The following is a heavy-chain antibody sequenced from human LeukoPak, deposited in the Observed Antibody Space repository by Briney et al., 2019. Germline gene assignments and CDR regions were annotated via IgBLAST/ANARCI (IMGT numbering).Heavy chain of an antibody. V-gene: IGHV4-34*01. Sequence: SETLSLTCAVYGGSFSGYYWSWIRQPPGKGLEWIGEINHSGSTNYNPSLKSRVTISVDTSKNQFSLKLSSVTAADTAVYYCARLLTYCSGGSCYHFDYWGQGTLVTVSS. J-gene: IGHJ4*02. D-gene: IGHD2-15*01. CDR1: GGSFSGYY. CDR3: ARLLTYCSGGSCYHFDY. CDR2: INHSGST.